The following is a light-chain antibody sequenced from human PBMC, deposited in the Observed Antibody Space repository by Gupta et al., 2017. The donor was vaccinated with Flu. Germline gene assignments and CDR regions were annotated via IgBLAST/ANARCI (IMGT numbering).Light chain of an antibody. J-gene: IGKJ1*01. V-gene: IGKV2-30*01. CDR3: MQGAHWPWA. CDR1: QGLVYSDGKTY. CDR2: LVS. Sequence: DVVMTQSPLSLAVTLGQPAGISCRSSQGLVYSDGKTYLPWFQQRPGQSPRRLIHLVSYRDSGVPDRFSGSGSGTDFTLKISRVEAEDVGIYYCMQGAHWPWAFGQGTKVEIK.